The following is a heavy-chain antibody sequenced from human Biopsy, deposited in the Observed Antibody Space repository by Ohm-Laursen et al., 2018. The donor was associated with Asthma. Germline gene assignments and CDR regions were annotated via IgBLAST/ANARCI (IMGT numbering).Heavy chain of an antibody. J-gene: IGHJ3*02. CDR1: GYTFINYA. V-gene: IGHV1-3*01. CDR2: INAGNGNT. Sequence: ASVKVSCKASGYTFINYAIHWVRQAPQQRLEWMGWINAGNGNTKYSQKFQGRVTITRDTSASTAYMGLSSLRSEDTAVYYCARTYYDFLTGQVNDAFDIWGQGTMVTVSS. D-gene: IGHD3-9*01. CDR3: ARTYYDFLTGQVNDAFDI.